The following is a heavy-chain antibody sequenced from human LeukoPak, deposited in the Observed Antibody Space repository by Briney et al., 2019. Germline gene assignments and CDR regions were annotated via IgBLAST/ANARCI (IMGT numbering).Heavy chain of an antibody. CDR1: GFTFSSYG. Sequence: PGGSLRLSCAASGFTFSSYGMHWVRQAPGKGLEWVAFIRYDGSKTYYADSVKGRFTISRDNSKNTLYLQMNSLRVEDTAVYYCSKGPPPGYSWYMDVWGKGTTVTISS. J-gene: IGHJ6*03. CDR2: IRYDGSKT. D-gene: IGHD2-15*01. CDR3: SKGPPPGYSWYMDV. V-gene: IGHV3-30*02.